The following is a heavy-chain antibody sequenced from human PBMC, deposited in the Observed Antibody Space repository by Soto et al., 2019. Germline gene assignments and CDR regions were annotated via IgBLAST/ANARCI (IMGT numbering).Heavy chain of an antibody. D-gene: IGHD3-10*01. V-gene: IGHV1-69*10. Sequence: ASVKVSCKASGGTFSSYAISWVRQAPGQGLEWMGGIIPILGIANYAQKFQGRVTITADKSTSTAYMELSSLSSEDTDGYYCAREVVRGVINWFDPWGQGTLVTVSS. J-gene: IGHJ5*02. CDR1: GGTFSSYA. CDR3: AREVVRGVINWFDP. CDR2: IIPILGIA.